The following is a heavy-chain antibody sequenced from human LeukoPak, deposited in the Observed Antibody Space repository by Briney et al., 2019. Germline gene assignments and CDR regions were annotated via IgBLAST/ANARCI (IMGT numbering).Heavy chain of an antibody. CDR1: GGSFSGYY. V-gene: IGHV4-34*01. CDR2: INHSGST. Sequence: SETLSLTCAIYGGSFSGYYWSWIRQPPGKGLEWIGEINHSGSTNYNPSLKSRVTISVDTSKDQFSLKLSYVTAADTAVYYCARTYSSSSGDYYYYMDVWGKGTTVTVSS. J-gene: IGHJ6*03. CDR3: ARTYSSSSGDYYYYMDV. D-gene: IGHD6-6*01.